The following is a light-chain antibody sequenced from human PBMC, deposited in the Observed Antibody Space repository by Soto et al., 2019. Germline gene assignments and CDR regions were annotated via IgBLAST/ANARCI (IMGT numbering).Light chain of an antibody. Sequence: DIVLTQSPDSLAVSLGERATINCKSSQTVLYSSNNKNYLAWHQQKPGQPPNLLIYWASTRQSGVPERFSGSGSGTDFTLTISSLQAEDVAVYYCQQYYSTPPTFGGGTKVEIK. CDR2: WAS. CDR3: QQYYSTPPT. CDR1: QTVLYSSNNKNY. J-gene: IGKJ4*01. V-gene: IGKV4-1*01.